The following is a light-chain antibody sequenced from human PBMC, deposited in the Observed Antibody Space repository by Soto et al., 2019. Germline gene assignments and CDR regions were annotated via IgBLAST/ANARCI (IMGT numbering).Light chain of an antibody. J-gene: IGLJ1*01. Sequence: QSALTQPASVSGSPGQSITISCTGTSSDVGGYNYVSWYQQYPGKAPKLMIYDVSNRPSGVSNRFSGSKSGNTASLTISGLQAEDEADYYCTSYTTSSTLVFGTETKLTVL. CDR1: SSDVGGYNY. CDR2: DVS. V-gene: IGLV2-14*01. CDR3: TSYTTSSTLV.